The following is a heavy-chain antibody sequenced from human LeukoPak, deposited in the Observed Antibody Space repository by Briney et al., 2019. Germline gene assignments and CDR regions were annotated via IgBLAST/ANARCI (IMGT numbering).Heavy chain of an antibody. J-gene: IGHJ4*02. V-gene: IGHV4-59*08. CDR3: ARRTRYNWNDDRYYFDY. Sequence: PSETLSLTCTVSGGSISYYYWSWIRQPPGKGLEWIGYIYYRGNTNYNLSLKSRVTISVDTFKNQFSLNLYSVTAADTAVYYCARRTRYNWNDDRYYFDYWGQGTLVTVSS. CDR1: GGSISYYY. D-gene: IGHD1-1*01. CDR2: IYYRGNT.